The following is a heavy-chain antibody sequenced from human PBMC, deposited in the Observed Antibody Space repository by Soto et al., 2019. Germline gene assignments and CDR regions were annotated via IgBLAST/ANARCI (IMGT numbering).Heavy chain of an antibody. J-gene: IGHJ6*02. CDR2: IYPGDSDT. V-gene: IGHV5-51*01. CDR1: GYSFTTNW. Sequence: GESLKISCKGSGYSFTTNWIGWVRQMPGKGLEWMGVIYPGDSDTRYSPSFQGQVAISADKSINTAYLQWSSLKASDTAMYYCARHSGPIAASMDVWGQGTTVTVSS. CDR3: ARHSGPIAASMDV. D-gene: IGHD6-13*01.